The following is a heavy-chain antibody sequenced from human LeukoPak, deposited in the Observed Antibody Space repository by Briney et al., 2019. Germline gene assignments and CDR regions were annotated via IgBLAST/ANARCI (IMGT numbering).Heavy chain of an antibody. J-gene: IGHJ4*02. Sequence: GGSLRLSCAASGFTFSSYEMHWVRQAPGKGLEWVGFIRSKAYGGTTEYAASVKGRFTISRDDSKSIAYLQMNSLKTDDTAVYYCTRAFQQLTVFDSWGQGTLVTVSS. V-gene: IGHV3-49*04. CDR2: IRSKAYGGTT. CDR1: GFTFSSYE. CDR3: TRAFQQLTVFDS. D-gene: IGHD6-13*01.